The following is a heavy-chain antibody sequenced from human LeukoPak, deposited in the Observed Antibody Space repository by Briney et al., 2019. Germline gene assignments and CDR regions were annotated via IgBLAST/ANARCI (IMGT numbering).Heavy chain of an antibody. J-gene: IGHJ5*02. V-gene: IGHV1-69*04. CDR3: AREHSGYDS. CDR2: IIPILGIA. Sequence: ASVKVSCKASGGTFSSYAISWVRQAPGQGLEWMGRIIPILGIANYAQKFQGRVTMTRDTSTSTVYMELSSLRSEDTAVYYCAREHSGYDSWGQGTLLTVSS. D-gene: IGHD5-12*01. CDR1: GGTFSSYA.